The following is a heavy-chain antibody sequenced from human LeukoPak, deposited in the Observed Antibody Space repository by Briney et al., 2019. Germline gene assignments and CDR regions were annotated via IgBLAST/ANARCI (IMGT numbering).Heavy chain of an antibody. V-gene: IGHV3-74*01. CDR1: GFSFSTYW. J-gene: IGHJ4*02. Sequence: GGSLRLSCAASGFSFSTYWLHWVRQAPGKGLVWVSRIKDDGTTHYADSVKGRFTISRDNAKNTLYLQMNSLRAEDTGAYYCTTIRPDFWGRGTLVTVSS. D-gene: IGHD5-12*01. CDR2: IKDDGTT. CDR3: TTIRPDF.